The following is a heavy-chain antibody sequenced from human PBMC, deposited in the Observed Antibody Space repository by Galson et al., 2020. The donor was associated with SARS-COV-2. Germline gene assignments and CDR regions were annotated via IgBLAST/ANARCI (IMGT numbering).Heavy chain of an antibody. V-gene: IGHV3-23*01. D-gene: IGHD3-16*01. CDR1: GFTFSSYA. Sequence: GESLKISCAASGFTFSSYAMSWVRQAPGKGLEWVSAISGSGGSTYYADSVKGRFTISRDNSKNTLYLQMNSLRAEDTAVFYCAKDWGYPEGVDYWGQGTLVTVSS. J-gene: IGHJ4*02. CDR2: ISGSGGST. CDR3: AKDWGYPEGVDY.